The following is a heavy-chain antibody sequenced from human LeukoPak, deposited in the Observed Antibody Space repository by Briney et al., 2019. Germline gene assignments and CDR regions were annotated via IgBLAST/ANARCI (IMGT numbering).Heavy chain of an antibody. CDR1: GFTFSSYA. D-gene: IGHD3-22*01. J-gene: IGHJ4*02. CDR3: ANNYYDLYYFDY. V-gene: IGHV3-23*01. CDR2: ISGSGGST. Sequence: GGSLRLSCAASGFTFSSYAMSWVRQAPGKGLEWVSAISGSGGSTYYADSVKGRFTISRDNSKNTLYLQMNSLRAEDTAVYYRANNYYDLYYFDYWGQGTLVTVSS.